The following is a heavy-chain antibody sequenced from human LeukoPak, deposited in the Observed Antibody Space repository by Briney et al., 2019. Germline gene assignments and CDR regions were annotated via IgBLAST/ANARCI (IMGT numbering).Heavy chain of an antibody. CDR1: GYTFTGYY. D-gene: IGHD3-10*01. CDR2: INPNSGGT. Sequence: GASVKVSCKASGYTFTGYYMHWVRQAPGQGLEWMGWINPNSGGTNYAQKFQGRVTMTRDTSISTAYMELSRLRSDDTAVYYCARGRIIWFGELSYQCWGQGTLVTVSS. V-gene: IGHV1-2*02. J-gene: IGHJ4*02. CDR3: ARGRIIWFGELSYQC.